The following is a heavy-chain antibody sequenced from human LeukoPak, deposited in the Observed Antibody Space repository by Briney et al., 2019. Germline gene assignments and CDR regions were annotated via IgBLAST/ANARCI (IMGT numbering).Heavy chain of an antibody. Sequence: SETLSLTCSFSGDSISTYYWSWIRQPPGKGLEWIGYIYYSGSTNYNPSLKSRVTISVDTSKNQFSLKLSSVTAADTAVYYCARRSSIMGSYLYYFDYWGQGTLVTVSS. J-gene: IGHJ4*02. V-gene: IGHV4-59*01. CDR3: ARRSSIMGSYLYYFDY. D-gene: IGHD1-26*01. CDR1: GDSISTYY. CDR2: IYYSGST.